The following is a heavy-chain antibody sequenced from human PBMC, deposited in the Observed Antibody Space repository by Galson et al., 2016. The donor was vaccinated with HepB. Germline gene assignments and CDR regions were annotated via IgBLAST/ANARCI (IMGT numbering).Heavy chain of an antibody. V-gene: IGHV3-33*01. J-gene: IGHJ3*02. CDR1: GFTFSSYG. Sequence: SLRLSCAASGFTFSSYGMHCVRQAPGKGLEWVAVIWFDGSNKYYVDSVRGRFTISRDNSKNTLYLQMNTLRAEDTAVYYCARGTFCSGDSCYSPAFDMWGQGTMVTVSS. D-gene: IGHD2-15*01. CDR3: ARGTFCSGDSCYSPAFDM. CDR2: IWFDGSNK.